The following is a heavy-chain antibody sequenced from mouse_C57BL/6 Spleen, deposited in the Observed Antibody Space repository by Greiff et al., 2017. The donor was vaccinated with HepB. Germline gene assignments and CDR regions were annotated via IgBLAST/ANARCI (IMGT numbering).Heavy chain of an antibody. CDR1: GFTFSDYG. Sequence: DVKLVESGGGLVKPGGSLKLSCAASGFTFSDYGMHWVRQAPEKGLEWVAYISSGSSTIYYADTVKGRFTISRDNAKNTRFLQMTSLRSEDTAMYYCARTGDYDGGEYYFDYWGQGTTLTVSS. J-gene: IGHJ2*01. V-gene: IGHV5-17*01. D-gene: IGHD2-4*01. CDR3: ARTGDYDGGEYYFDY. CDR2: ISSGSSTI.